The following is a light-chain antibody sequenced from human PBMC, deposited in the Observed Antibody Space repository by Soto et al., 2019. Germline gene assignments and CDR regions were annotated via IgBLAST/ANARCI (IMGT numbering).Light chain of an antibody. J-gene: IGKJ2*01. Sequence: DIQMTQSLSSLSASVGDTVTITCRASQSISNSLSWYQQKPGKAPKFLIYVASTLQLGVPSRFSGSGSGTDFTLTISSLQPEDVATYYCKQTFSPPYTFGQGTKLEIK. CDR3: KQTFSPPYT. CDR1: QSISNS. V-gene: IGKV1-39*01. CDR2: VAS.